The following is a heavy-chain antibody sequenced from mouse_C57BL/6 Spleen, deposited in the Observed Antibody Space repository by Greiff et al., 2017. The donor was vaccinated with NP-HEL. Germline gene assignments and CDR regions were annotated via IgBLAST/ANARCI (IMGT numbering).Heavy chain of an antibody. Sequence: DVKLVESGGGLVKPGGSLKLSCAASGFTFSSYTMSWVRQTPEKRLEWVATISGGGGNTYYPDSVKGRFTISRDNAKNTLYLQMSSLRSEDTALYYCARHTTQANWDGGAWFAYWGQGTLVTVSA. V-gene: IGHV5-9*01. CDR2: ISGGGGNT. CDR1: GFTFSSYT. D-gene: IGHD4-1*01. J-gene: IGHJ3*01. CDR3: ARHTTQANWDGGAWFAY.